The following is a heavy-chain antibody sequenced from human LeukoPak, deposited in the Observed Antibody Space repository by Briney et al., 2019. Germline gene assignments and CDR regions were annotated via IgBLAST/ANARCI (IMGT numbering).Heavy chain of an antibody. V-gene: IGHV3-30*02. Sequence: GGSLRLACAASAFTFSSYGMHWVRQAPGKGLEWVAFNRYDGSNKYYADSVKGRFTISRDNAKNSLYLQMNSLRAEDTAVYYCARFGAYYSGSGSFRGIDYWGQGTLVTVSS. CDR2: NRYDGSNK. J-gene: IGHJ4*02. D-gene: IGHD3-10*01. CDR3: ARFGAYYSGSGSFRGIDY. CDR1: AFTFSSYG.